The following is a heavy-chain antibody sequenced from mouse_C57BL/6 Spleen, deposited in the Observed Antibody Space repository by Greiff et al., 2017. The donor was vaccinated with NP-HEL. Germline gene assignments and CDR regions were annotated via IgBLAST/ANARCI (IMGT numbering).Heavy chain of an antibody. CDR1: GYAFSSSW. V-gene: IGHV1-82*01. CDR3: ARSLYYYGSSYPFDY. Sequence: LQESGPELVKPGASVKISCKASGYAFSSSWMNWVKQRPGKGLEWIGRIYPGDGDTNYNGKFKGKATLTADKSSSTAYMQLSSLTSEDSAVYFCARSLYYYGSSYPFDYWGQGTTLTVSS. J-gene: IGHJ2*01. D-gene: IGHD1-1*01. CDR2: IYPGDGDT.